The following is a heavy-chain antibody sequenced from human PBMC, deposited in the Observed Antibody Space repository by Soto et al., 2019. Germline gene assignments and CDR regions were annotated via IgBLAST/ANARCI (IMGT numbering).Heavy chain of an antibody. V-gene: IGHV4-38-2*01. CDR3: ARARWYDAFNV. CDR2: VYHGGNT. CDR1: GFSISSGNY. J-gene: IGHJ3*01. D-gene: IGHD2-15*01. Sequence: PSSTLSLTCAVSGFSISSGNYWGWIRKHPGKGLEWIGSVYHGGNTYYNPSLKSRVSISIDLSKNQFSLKLTSVTAADTAAYYCARARWYDAFNVWGQGTVVTVSS.